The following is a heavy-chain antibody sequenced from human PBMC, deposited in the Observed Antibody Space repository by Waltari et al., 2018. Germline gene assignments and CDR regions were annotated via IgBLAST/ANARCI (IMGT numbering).Heavy chain of an antibody. CDR2: IYYRGTT. CDR1: VYSINRDNYY. Sequence: QLQLQESGPGLVNPSETLSLTCPVSVYSINRDNYYWAWIRRPPGKGLEWIGSIYYRGTTYYSPSLNSRVTISIDTSRKQFSLKLTSVTAADTATYYCASYDIWNGYYLDWWGQGTLVTVSS. CDR3: ASYDIWNGYYLDW. D-gene: IGHD3-3*01. J-gene: IGHJ4*02. V-gene: IGHV4-39*01.